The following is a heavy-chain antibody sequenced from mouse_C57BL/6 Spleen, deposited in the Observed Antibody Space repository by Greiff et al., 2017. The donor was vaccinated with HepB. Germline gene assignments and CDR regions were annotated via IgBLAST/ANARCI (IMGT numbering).Heavy chain of an antibody. J-gene: IGHJ3*01. V-gene: IGHV1-69*01. D-gene: IGHD2-4*01. CDR3: ARRGLYDYDRAWFAY. CDR2: IDPSDSYT. Sequence: QVQLQQPGAELVMPGASVKLSCKASGYTFTSYWMHWVKQRPGQGLEWIGEIDPSDSYTNYNQKFKGKSTLTVDKSSSTAYMQLSSLTSEDSAVYYCARRGLYDYDRAWFAYWGQGTLVTVCA. CDR1: GYTFTSYW.